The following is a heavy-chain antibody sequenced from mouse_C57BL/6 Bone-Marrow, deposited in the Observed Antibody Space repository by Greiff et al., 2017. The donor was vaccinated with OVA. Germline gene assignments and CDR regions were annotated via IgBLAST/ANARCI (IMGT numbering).Heavy chain of an antibody. CDR1: GFSFNTYA. CDR3: ATVVATAGKGYYAMDY. CDR2: IRSKSNNYAT. J-gene: IGHJ4*01. V-gene: IGHV10-1*01. D-gene: IGHD1-1*01. Sequence: EVKLVESGGGLVQPKGSLKLSCAASGFSFNTYAMNWVRQAPGKGLEWVARIRSKSNNYATYYADSVKDRFTISRDDSESMLYLQMNNLKTEDTAMYYCATVVATAGKGYYAMDYWGQGTSVTVSS.